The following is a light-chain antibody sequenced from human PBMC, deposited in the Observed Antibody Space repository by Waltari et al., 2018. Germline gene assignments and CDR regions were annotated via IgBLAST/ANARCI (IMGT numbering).Light chain of an antibody. V-gene: IGKV3-11*01. CDR1: QNINIY. Sequence: DIVLTQSPATLSLSPGERATLSCRASQNINIYLAWYQQKPGQAPRLLIDDASNRATGAPARFSGSGSGTDFTLTISSLEPEDFAVYYCQQRTKWVTFGGGTTLDIK. CDR3: QQRTKWVT. J-gene: IGKJ4*01. CDR2: DAS.